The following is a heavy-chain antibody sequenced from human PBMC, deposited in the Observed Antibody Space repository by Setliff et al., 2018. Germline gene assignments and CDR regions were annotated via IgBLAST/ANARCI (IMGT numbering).Heavy chain of an antibody. CDR2: ISSSGSTI. J-gene: IGHJ3*02. Sequence: GGSLRLSCAASGFTFSSYEMNWVRQAPGKGLEWVSYISSSGSTIYYADSVKGRFTISRDNAKNTVYLQLNRLRADDTAVYYCIRDWGEAGSTNAFDIWGQGTVVTVSS. CDR1: GFTFSSYE. CDR3: IRDWGEAGSTNAFDI. V-gene: IGHV3-48*03. D-gene: IGHD1-26*01.